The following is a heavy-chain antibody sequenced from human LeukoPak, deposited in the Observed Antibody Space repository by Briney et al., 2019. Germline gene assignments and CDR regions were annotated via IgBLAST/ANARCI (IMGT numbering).Heavy chain of an antibody. D-gene: IGHD5-12*01. J-gene: IGHJ4*02. Sequence: SETLSLTCTVSGGSISSGSYYWSWIRQPPGKGLEWIGEINHSGSTNYNPSLKSRVTISVDTSKNQFSLKLSSVTAADTAVYYCARGFLMRGYSGYDWYNYWGQGTLVTVSS. CDR2: INHSGST. V-gene: IGHV4-39*07. CDR1: GGSISSGSYY. CDR3: ARGFLMRGYSGYDWYNY.